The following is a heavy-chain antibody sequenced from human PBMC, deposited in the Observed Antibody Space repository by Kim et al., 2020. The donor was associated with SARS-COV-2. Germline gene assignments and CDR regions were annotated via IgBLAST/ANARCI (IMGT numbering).Heavy chain of an antibody. V-gene: IGHV3-49*04. CDR3: TRVEEAAAGPYYYYSMDV. CDR1: GFTFGDYA. J-gene: IGHJ6*03. Sequence: GGSLRLSCTASGFTFGDYAMSWVRQAPGKGLEWVGFIRSKAYGGTTEYAASVKGRFTISRDDSKSIAYLQMNSLKTEETAVYYCTRVEEAAAGPYYYYSMDVGGKGTTAPVSS. D-gene: IGHD6-13*01. CDR2: IRSKAYGGTT.